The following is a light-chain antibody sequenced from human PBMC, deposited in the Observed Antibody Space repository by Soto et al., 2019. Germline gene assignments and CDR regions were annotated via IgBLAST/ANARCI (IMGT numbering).Light chain of an antibody. CDR3: QQYSTYPST. CDR1: QNISAW. V-gene: IGKV1-5*03. CDR2: KAS. Sequence: DIQMTQSPSTMSSSVGSRFTITCLATQNISAWLAWYQHKPGTAPKLLIYKASNLKTGVPSRFSGSGSGTELILTISGLQSDDFATYYCQQYSTYPSTFGPGTRVEIK. J-gene: IGKJ5*01.